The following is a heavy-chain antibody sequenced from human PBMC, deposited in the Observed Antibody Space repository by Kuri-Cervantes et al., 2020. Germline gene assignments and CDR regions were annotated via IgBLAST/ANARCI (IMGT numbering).Heavy chain of an antibody. CDR1: GGSISSGGYY. D-gene: IGHD6-13*01. Sequence: SETLSLTCTVSGGSISSGGYYWSWIRQPPGKGLEWIGEINHSGSTNYNPSIKSRVTISVDTSKNQFSLKLSSMTAADTAVYYCASSGQLGFWGQGTLVTVSS. CDR3: ASSGQLGF. V-gene: IGHV4-39*07. J-gene: IGHJ4*02. CDR2: INHSGST.